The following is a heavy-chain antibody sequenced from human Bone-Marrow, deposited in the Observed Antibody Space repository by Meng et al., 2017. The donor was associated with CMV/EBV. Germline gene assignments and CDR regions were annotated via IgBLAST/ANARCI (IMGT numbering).Heavy chain of an antibody. V-gene: IGHV3-13*01. CDR3: ARDKEGATGDY. CDR2: IGTAGDT. J-gene: IGHJ4*02. CDR1: GFTFSSYD. D-gene: IGHD1-26*01. Sequence: GESLKISCAACGFTFSSYDMHWVRQATGKGLEWVSAIGTAGDTYYPGSVKGRLTISRDNAKDTLYLQMNSLRVEDTAVYYCARDKEGATGDYWAQGTLVTVSS.